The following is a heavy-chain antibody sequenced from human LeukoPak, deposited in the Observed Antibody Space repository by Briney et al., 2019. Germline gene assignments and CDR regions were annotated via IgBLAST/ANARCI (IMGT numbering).Heavy chain of an antibody. CDR2: IYYSGST. Sequence: SETLSLTCIVSGGSISSSGYYWGWIRQPPGKGLEWIGYIYYSGSTYYNPSLKSRVTISVDTSKSQFSLKLSSVTAADTAVYYCARDLDNWNDGDAFDIWGQGTMVTVSS. CDR3: ARDLDNWNDGDAFDI. J-gene: IGHJ3*02. V-gene: IGHV4-30-4*08. CDR1: GGSISSSGYY. D-gene: IGHD1-20*01.